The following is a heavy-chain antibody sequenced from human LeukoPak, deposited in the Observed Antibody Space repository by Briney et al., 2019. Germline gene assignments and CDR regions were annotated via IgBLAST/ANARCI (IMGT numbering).Heavy chain of an antibody. V-gene: IGHV3-7*03. CDR2: IKQDGSDK. CDR1: GFSFSTYW. J-gene: IGHJ6*02. Sequence: PGGSLRLSCAASGFSFSTYWMNWVRQAPGKGLEWVAKIKQDGSDKYYVDPVKGRFTISRDNAKNSLYLQMNSLRAEDTAVYYCARGYYGMDVWGQGTTVTVSS. D-gene: IGHD3-10*01. CDR3: ARGYYGMDV.